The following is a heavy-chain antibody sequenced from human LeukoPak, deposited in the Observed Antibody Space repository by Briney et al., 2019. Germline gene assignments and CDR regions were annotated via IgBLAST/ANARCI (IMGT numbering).Heavy chain of an antibody. J-gene: IGHJ5*02. V-gene: IGHV4-39*01. D-gene: IGHD3-3*01. CDR3: ARLGRFLEWLSNWFDP. CDR1: GGSISSSLYY. CDR2: LYYSGIF. Sequence: NSSETLSLTCTVSGGSISSSLYYWVWIRQPPGKGLEWIGSLYYSGIFYYNPSLKSRVTISVDTSKNQFSLKLSSVTAADTAVYYCARLGRFLEWLSNWFDPWGQGTLVTVSS.